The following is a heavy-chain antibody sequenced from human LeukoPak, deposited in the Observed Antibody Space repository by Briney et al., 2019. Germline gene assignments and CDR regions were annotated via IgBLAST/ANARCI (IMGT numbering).Heavy chain of an antibody. D-gene: IGHD5-12*01. CDR1: GYTLTDHY. CDR3: AKEGYSNGPDP. Sequence: GASVKVSCKASGYTLTDHYMHWLRQTRGHGLEWMGWINPTNGFAVYGQAFQGRVTMTRDTSISTVYMELTNLRSDDTGVYYCAKEGYSNGPDPWGPGSLVTASS. J-gene: IGHJ5*02. V-gene: IGHV1-2*02. CDR2: INPTNGFA.